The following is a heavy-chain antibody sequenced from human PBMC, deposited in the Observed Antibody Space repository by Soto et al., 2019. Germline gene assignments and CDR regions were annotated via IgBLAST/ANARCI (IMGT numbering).Heavy chain of an antibody. Sequence: QVQLVESGGGVVQPGTSLIVSCAASGFTFNNYGMHWVRQAPGKGLEWVAVISSDGSNEKYVDSVKGRFTITRDNSKNTLYLQMNSLRAEDTAVYYCAKDGNTPTFWGSFDYWGQGTLVTVSS. D-gene: IGHD7-27*01. V-gene: IGHV3-30*18. CDR3: AKDGNTPTFWGSFDY. J-gene: IGHJ4*02. CDR2: ISSDGSNE. CDR1: GFTFNNYG.